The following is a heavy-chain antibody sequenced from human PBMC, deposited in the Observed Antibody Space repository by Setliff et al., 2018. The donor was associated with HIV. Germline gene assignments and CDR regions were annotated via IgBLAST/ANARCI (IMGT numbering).Heavy chain of an antibody. J-gene: IGHJ4*02. Sequence: SETLSLTCAVSGASISSTSYYWGWVRQPPGKGLEWIGSIYYSGSTYYNPSLKSRLTIPVDTSRNQFSLKLSSLTAADTAVYYCARHYNVNYYVRKDFDYWGQGILVTVSS. CDR1: GASISSTSYY. V-gene: IGHV4-39*01. CDR3: ARHYNVNYYVRKDFDY. CDR2: IYYSGST. D-gene: IGHD1-26*01.